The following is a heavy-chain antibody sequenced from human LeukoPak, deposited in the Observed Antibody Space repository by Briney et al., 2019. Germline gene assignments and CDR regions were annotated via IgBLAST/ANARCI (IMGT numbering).Heavy chain of an antibody. Sequence: PSETLSLTCTVSGGSISRSSYYWGWIRQPPGKGLECIGSISYSGGTYYNPSLKSRVTISVDTSKNQFSLKLSSVTAADTAVYYCAAKGGSYRSLDYWGQGTLVTVSS. J-gene: IGHJ4*02. V-gene: IGHV4-39*01. CDR3: AAKGGSYRSLDY. CDR2: ISYSGGT. CDR1: GGSISRSSYY. D-gene: IGHD1-26*01.